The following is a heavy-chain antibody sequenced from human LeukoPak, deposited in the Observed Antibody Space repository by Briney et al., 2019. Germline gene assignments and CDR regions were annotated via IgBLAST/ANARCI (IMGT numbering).Heavy chain of an antibody. D-gene: IGHD1-1*01. Sequence: GSISXYYWSWIRQPPGKGLEWTGYIYYSGSTNYNPSLKSRVTISVDTSKNQFSLKLSSVTAADTAVYYCARGTRYSGPNYWGQGTLVTVSS. J-gene: IGHJ4*02. V-gene: IGHV4-59*01. CDR2: IYYSGST. CDR1: GSISXYY. CDR3: ARGTRYSGPNY.